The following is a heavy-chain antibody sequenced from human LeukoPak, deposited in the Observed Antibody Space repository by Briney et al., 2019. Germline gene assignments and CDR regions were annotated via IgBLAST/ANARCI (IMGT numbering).Heavy chain of an antibody. D-gene: IGHD6-19*01. CDR3: ARLVVDSHGFDV. V-gene: IGHV3-53*01. Sequence: PGGSLRLSCAASGFTVSGSYMSWIRQAPGKGLEWVSILYSVGTIYYADSVKGRFTISRDNSKNTLYLQMNSLRVEDAAVYYCARLVVDSHGFDVWGQGTMVTVSS. CDR1: GFTVSGSY. CDR2: LYSVGTI. J-gene: IGHJ3*01.